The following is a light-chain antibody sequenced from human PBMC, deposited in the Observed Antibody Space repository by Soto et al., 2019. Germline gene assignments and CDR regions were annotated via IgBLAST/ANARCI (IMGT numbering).Light chain of an antibody. CDR2: GAS. Sequence: EIVMTQSPATLSVSPGERATLSCRASQSVSSNLAWYQQKPGQAPRLLIYGASTRATGIPARFSGSGSGTEFILTISMLPSEDFAVYYCQQYNNWPPTFGQGTKLEIK. CDR3: QQYNNWPPT. J-gene: IGKJ2*01. CDR1: QSVSSN. V-gene: IGKV3-15*01.